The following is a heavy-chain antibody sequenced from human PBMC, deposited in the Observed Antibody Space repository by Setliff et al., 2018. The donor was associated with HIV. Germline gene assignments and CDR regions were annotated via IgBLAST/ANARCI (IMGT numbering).Heavy chain of an antibody. D-gene: IGHD4-17*01. CDR2: IIPPFGAP. CDR3: ARDVIVYFDRGDSPAY. Sequence: SVKVSCKASGGTFSNYAINWVRQAPGQGLEWMGGIIPPFGAPNYAQKFQGRVTITADESTTTAYMELSSLRSEDTAVYYCARDVIVYFDRGDSPAYWGQGTLVTVSS. CDR1: GGTFSNYA. J-gene: IGHJ4*02. V-gene: IGHV1-69*13.